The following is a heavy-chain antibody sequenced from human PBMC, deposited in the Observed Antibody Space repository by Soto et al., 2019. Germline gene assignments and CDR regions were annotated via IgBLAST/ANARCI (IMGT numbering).Heavy chain of an antibody. CDR3: VSTFYHASLEIRVTISVDTSKNQFSLKLSSVTAADTAVYYCARGAFCSCTSCYLTSGRWPHAIDI. J-gene: IGHJ3*02. V-gene: IGHV3-7*01. CDR2: IKQDGSEK. CDR1: GFTFSSYW. D-gene: IGHD3-10*01. Sequence: GGSLRLSCAASGFTFSSYWMSWVRQAPGKGLEWVANIKQDGSEKYYVDSVKGRFTISRDNAKNSLYLQMNSLRAEDTAVYYSVSTFYHASLEIRVTISVDTSKNQFSLKLSSVTAADTAVYYCARGAFCSCTSCYLTSGRWPHAIDIWGQGTMVTVS.